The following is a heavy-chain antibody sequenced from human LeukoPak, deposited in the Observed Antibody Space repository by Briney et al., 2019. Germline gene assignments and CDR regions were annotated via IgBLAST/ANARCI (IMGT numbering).Heavy chain of an antibody. CDR3: ARVAYYYDSSGYYNFDY. J-gene: IGHJ4*02. V-gene: IGHV3-74*01. CDR1: GFTFSSYW. Sequence: PGGSLRLSCAASGFTFSSYWMHWVRQAPGKGLVWVSRINSDGSSTSYADSVKGRFTISRDNAKNTLYLQMNSLRAEDTAVYYCARVAYYYDSSGYYNFDYWGQGTLVTVSS. D-gene: IGHD3-22*01. CDR2: INSDGSST.